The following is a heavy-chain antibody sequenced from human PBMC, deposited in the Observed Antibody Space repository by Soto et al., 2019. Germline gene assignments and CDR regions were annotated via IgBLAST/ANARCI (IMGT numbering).Heavy chain of an antibody. CDR3: ARREDSSSSMSWGYFDY. CDR1: GGSISSSNW. CDR2: IYHSGST. D-gene: IGHD6-6*01. Sequence: QVQLQESGPGLVKPSGTLSLTCAVSGGSISSSNWWSWVRQPPGKGLEWIGEIYHSGSTNYNPSLKGRVTISVDKSKNQFSLKLSSVTAADTAVYYCARREDSSSSMSWGYFDYWGQGTLVTVSS. J-gene: IGHJ4*02. V-gene: IGHV4-4*02.